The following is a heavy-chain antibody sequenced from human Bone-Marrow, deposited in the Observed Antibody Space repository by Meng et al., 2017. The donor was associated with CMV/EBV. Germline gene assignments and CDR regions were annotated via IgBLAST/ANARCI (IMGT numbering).Heavy chain of an antibody. J-gene: IGHJ6*02. CDR1: GFSFTNAA. Sequence: LVKVSCKASGFSFTNAAVQWVRQARGEPLEWIGWIVVGSGYTSYAQKLQGRVTITRDMATSTAYMEVSSLRSDDTAVYYCASKAMDVWGQGTTVTVSS. CDR2: IVVGSGYT. V-gene: IGHV1-58*01. CDR3: ASKAMDV.